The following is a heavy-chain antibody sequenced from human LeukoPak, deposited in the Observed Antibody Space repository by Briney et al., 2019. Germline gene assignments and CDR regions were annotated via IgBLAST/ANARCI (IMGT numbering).Heavy chain of an antibody. J-gene: IGHJ5*02. D-gene: IGHD2-8*01. CDR2: ISGSISYI. CDR3: ARVSYGNWFDP. V-gene: IGHV3-21*01. Sequence: GGSLRLSCAASGFTFSSYSMNWVRQAPGKGLEWVSSISGSISYIYYADSVKGRFTISRDNAKNSLYLQMNSLRAEDTAVYYCARVSYGNWFDPWGQGTLVTVSS. CDR1: GFTFSSYS.